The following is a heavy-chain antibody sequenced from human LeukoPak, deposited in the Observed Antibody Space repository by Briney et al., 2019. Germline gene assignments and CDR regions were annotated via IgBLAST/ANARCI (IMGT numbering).Heavy chain of an antibody. CDR1: GGSISSYY. V-gene: IGHV4-59*01. Sequence: SETLSLTCTVSGGSISSYYWSWIRQPPGKGLEWIGYIYYSGSTNYNPSLKSRVTISVDTSKNQFSLKLSSVTAADTAVYYCARARRSSGYSIDYWGQGTLVTVSS. J-gene: IGHJ4*02. CDR2: IYYSGST. D-gene: IGHD3-22*01. CDR3: ARARRSSGYSIDY.